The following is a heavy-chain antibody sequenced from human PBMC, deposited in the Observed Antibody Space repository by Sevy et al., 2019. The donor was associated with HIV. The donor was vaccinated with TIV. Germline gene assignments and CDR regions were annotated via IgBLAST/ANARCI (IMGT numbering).Heavy chain of an antibody. CDR2: ISSSGMTI. CDR3: ARRRFVGIRDAFDI. Sequence: GGSLRLSCAVSGFIFSDYYMSWIRQAPGKGLEWVSYISSSGMTIYYADSVKGRFTISRDNAKNSLYLQMNSLRAEDTAVYYCARRRFVGIRDAFDIWGQGTMVTVSS. CDR1: GFIFSDYY. D-gene: IGHD3-10*01. J-gene: IGHJ3*02. V-gene: IGHV3-11*01.